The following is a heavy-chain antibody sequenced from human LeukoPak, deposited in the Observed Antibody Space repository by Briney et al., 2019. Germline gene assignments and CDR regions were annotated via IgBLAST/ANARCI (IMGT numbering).Heavy chain of an antibody. CDR2: IYASGST. V-gene: IGHV4-4*07. Sequence: SETLSLTCSVSGGSISTYYWNWIRQPAGKGLEWIGRIYASGSTTYNPSLRSRVSMSVATSKNQFSLRLSSVTAADTAVYYCARDLEGGYSYGFHYWGQGTLVTVSS. CDR1: GGSISTYY. D-gene: IGHD5-18*01. CDR3: ARDLEGGYSYGFHY. J-gene: IGHJ4*02.